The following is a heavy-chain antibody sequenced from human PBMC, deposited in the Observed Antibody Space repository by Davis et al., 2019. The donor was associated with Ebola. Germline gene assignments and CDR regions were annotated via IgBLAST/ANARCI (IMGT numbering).Heavy chain of an antibody. J-gene: IGHJ4*02. CDR2: ISAYNGNT. CDR1: GYTFTSYG. V-gene: IGHV1-18*01. D-gene: IGHD6-19*01. CDR3: ARDQWPHSSGWISDY. Sequence: ASVKVSCKASGYTFTSYGISWVRQAHGQGLEWIGWISAYNGNTNYAQKLQVRVTMTTDTSTSPAYMELRSLRSDDTAVYYCARDQWPHSSGWISDYWGQGTLVTVSS.